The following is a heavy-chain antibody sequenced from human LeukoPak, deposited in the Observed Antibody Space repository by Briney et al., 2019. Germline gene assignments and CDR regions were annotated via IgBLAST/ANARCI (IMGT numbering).Heavy chain of an antibody. CDR3: AKDIGSYYDY. Sequence: PGGSLRLSCAASGFTFSSYGMSWVRQAPGKGLEWVSAISGSGGSTYYADSVKGRFTTSRDNSKNTLYLEMNSLRAEDTAVYYCAKDIGSYYDYWGQGILVTVSS. D-gene: IGHD3-10*01. J-gene: IGHJ4*02. CDR1: GFTFSSYG. V-gene: IGHV3-23*01. CDR2: ISGSGGST.